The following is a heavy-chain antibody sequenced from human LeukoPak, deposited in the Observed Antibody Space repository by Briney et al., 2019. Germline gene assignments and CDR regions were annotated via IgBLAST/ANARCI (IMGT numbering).Heavy chain of an antibody. V-gene: IGHV3-23*01. CDR1: GFTFSSYA. Sequence: PGGSLRLSCAASGFTFSSYAMSWVRQAPGKGLEWVSAISGSGGSTYYADSVKGRFTISGDNSKNTLYLQMNSLRAEDTAVYYCAKLGWYYYDSSGYYPYWGQGTLVTVSS. D-gene: IGHD3-22*01. CDR3: AKLGWYYYDSSGYYPY. J-gene: IGHJ4*02. CDR2: ISGSGGST.